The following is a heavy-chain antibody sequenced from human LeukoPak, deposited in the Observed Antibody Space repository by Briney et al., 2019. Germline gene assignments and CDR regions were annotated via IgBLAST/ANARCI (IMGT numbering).Heavy chain of an antibody. CDR3: AKDPPPSSIAARRNDY. D-gene: IGHD6-6*01. Sequence: GGSLRLSCAASGFTFSSYWMHWVRQAPGKGLVWVSRINSDGSSTSYADSVKGRFTISRDNAKNTLYLQMNSLRAEDTAVYYCAKDPPPSSIAARRNDYWGQGTLVTVSS. V-gene: IGHV3-74*01. CDR2: INSDGSST. J-gene: IGHJ4*02. CDR1: GFTFSSYW.